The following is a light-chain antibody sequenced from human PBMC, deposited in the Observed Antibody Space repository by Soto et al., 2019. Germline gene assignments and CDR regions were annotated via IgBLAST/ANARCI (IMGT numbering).Light chain of an antibody. CDR1: SGHSSYA. Sequence: QPVLTQSPSASASLGASVKLTCTLSSGHSSYAIAWHQQQPEKGPRYLLKLNSDGSHSKGDGIPDRFSRSSSGAERYLTISSLQSEDEDDYYCQTWGSGTVVFGGGTKLTVL. CDR2: LNSDGSH. CDR3: QTWGSGTVV. J-gene: IGLJ2*01. V-gene: IGLV4-69*01.